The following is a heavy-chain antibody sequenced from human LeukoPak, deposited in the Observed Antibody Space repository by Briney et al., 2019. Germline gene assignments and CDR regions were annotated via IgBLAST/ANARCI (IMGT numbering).Heavy chain of an antibody. CDR3: ARDLSGGGCDY. CDR2: ISHDGSNK. D-gene: IGHD3-9*01. V-gene: IGHV3-30-3*01. CDR1: GLSFSDYA. J-gene: IGHJ4*02. Sequence: GGSLRLSRAASGLSFSDYAMHFVRQAPGKGLEWVAVISHDGSNKQYADSVKGRFTISRDNPKNTLCLQMNSLRAEDTAVYYCARDLSGGGCDYWGEGTLVTVSS.